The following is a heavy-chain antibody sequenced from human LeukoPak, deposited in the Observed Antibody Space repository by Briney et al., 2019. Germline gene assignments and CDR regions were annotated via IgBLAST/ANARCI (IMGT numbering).Heavy chain of an antibody. Sequence: QPGGSLRLSCAASGFTFSSYGMHWVRQAPGKGLEWVAFIRYDGSNKYYADSVKGRLTISRDNSKNTLYLQMNSLRAEDTAVYYCAKEWVEFVVLPAATYWSDPWGQGTLVTVSS. CDR3: AKEWVEFVVLPAATYWSDP. V-gene: IGHV3-30*02. CDR1: GFTFSSYG. CDR2: IRYDGSNK. J-gene: IGHJ5*02. D-gene: IGHD2-2*01.